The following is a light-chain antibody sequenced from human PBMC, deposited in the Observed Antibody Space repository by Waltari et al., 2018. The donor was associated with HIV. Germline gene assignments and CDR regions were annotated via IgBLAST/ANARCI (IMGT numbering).Light chain of an antibody. J-gene: IGLJ2*01. Sequence: QSVLTQPPSASATPGQRVVISCSGTWQDIGSSFVYWYQLPPGTTPKLLISRNDQRPSGVPDRFSGSKSDSSASLAVTDLRSEDEGDYYCSTWDNRLGTYIFGGGTKLTVL. CDR3: STWDNRLGTYI. CDR2: RND. V-gene: IGLV1-47*01. CDR1: WQDIGSSF.